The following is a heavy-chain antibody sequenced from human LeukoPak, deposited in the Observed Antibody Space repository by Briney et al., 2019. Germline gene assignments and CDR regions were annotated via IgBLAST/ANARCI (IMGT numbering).Heavy chain of an antibody. Sequence: GGSLTLSCAASGFTFSNCAMTWVRQAPGKGLEWVSAINGGGGGTYCADSVRGRFTISRDNSKNTLSLQMNSLRVEDTAVYYCAKNGGGYARQFDYWGQGTLVTVSS. CDR3: AKNGGGYARQFDY. V-gene: IGHV3-23*01. J-gene: IGHJ4*02. D-gene: IGHD5-12*01. CDR1: GFTFSNCA. CDR2: INGGGGGT.